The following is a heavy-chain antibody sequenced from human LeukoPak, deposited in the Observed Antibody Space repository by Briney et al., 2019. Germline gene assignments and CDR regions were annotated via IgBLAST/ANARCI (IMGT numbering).Heavy chain of an antibody. V-gene: IGHV3-49*05. CDR1: GFVFGDYG. D-gene: IGHD2-2*01. J-gene: IGHJ5*02. Sequence: NPGRSLRLSCTASGFVFGDYGVSCFRQSPGKGLEWVGFIRSKTFGETTEYAASVTGRFSISRDDSISIAHLQMNNLKTEDTAVYQCSMVVPAARAERNWFDPWGQGTLVTVSS. CDR2: IRSKTFGETT. CDR3: SMVVPAARAERNWFDP.